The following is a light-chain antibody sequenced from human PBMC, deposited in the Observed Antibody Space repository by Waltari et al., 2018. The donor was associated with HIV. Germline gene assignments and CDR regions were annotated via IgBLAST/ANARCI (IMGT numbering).Light chain of an antibody. CDR3: MQRLQTPQVT. CDR1: QNLLDSHGCTY. V-gene: IGKV2-28*01. J-gene: IGKJ4*01. Sequence: DIVMTQSPLSLPVTPGEPASISCRSSQNLLDSHGCTYLDWYLQKPGQSPQLLIYLGSNRASGVPDRFSGSGSGTDFTLDISRVEAEDVWVYYCMQRLQTPQVTFGGGTKVEIK. CDR2: LGS.